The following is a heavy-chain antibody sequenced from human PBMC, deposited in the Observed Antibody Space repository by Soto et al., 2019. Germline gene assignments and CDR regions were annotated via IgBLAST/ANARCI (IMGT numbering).Heavy chain of an antibody. Sequence: QVQLVQSGAEVKKPGSSVKVSCKASGGTFSSYAISWVRQAPGQGLEWMGGIIPIFGTANYAQKFQGRVTITADESTSTAYMELSSLRSEDTAVYYCAGDVYSYGLGRDGAYGMDVWGQGTTVTVSS. J-gene: IGHJ6*02. V-gene: IGHV1-69*12. CDR3: AGDVYSYGLGRDGAYGMDV. CDR2: IIPIFGTA. D-gene: IGHD5-18*01. CDR1: GGTFSSYA.